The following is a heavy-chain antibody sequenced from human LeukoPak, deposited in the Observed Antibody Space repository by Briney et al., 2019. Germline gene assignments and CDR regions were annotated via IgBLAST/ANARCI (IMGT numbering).Heavy chain of an antibody. CDR3: ARGPLRYFDWLWAPNWFDP. V-gene: IGHV1-69*06. D-gene: IGHD3-9*01. CDR2: IIPIFGTA. Sequence: SVKVSCKASGGTFSSYAISWVRQAPGQGLEWMGGIIPIFGTANYAQKFQGRVTITAEKSTSTAYMELSSLRSEDTAVYYCARGPLRYFDWLWAPNWFDPWGQGTLVTVSS. CDR1: GGTFSSYA. J-gene: IGHJ5*02.